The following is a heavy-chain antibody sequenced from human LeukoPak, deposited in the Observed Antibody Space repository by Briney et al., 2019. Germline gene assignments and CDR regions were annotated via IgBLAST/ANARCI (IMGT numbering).Heavy chain of an antibody. CDR3: AIVTTRSNAFDI. D-gene: IGHD3-3*01. Sequence: PGGSLRLSCAASGFTFSSYCMNWVRQAPGKGLGWVSSISSSSSYISYADSVKGRLTISRDNAKNSLYLQMNSLRAEDTAVYYCAIVTTRSNAFDIWGQGTMVTVSS. CDR1: GFTFSSYC. J-gene: IGHJ3*02. V-gene: IGHV3-21*01. CDR2: ISSSSSYI.